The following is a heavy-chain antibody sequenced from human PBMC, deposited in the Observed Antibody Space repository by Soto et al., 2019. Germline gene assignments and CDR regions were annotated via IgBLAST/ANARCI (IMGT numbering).Heavy chain of an antibody. Sequence: EVQLLESGGGLVQRGGSLRLSCAGSGFTFSSYAMKWVRQAPGKGLEWVSLIGESGTPTYYADSVKGRFTISRDNSGNTLFLEMYRLRAEDTAVYYCARYIPGVRYYGMDVWGQGTTVTVSS. J-gene: IGHJ6*02. CDR1: GFTFSSYA. CDR2: IGESGTPT. CDR3: ARYIPGVRYYGMDV. D-gene: IGHD2-2*01. V-gene: IGHV3-23*01.